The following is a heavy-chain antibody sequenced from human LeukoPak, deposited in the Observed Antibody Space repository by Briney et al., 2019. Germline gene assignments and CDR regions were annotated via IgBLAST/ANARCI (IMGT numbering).Heavy chain of an antibody. CDR1: GGAISSYY. Sequence: PSETLSLTCTVSGGAISSYYWSWIRQPAGKGLEWIGRIYTSGSPNYNPSLKSRGTLSVDTSKNQSSLQLSSGPAAATAVYYCARDGIAAVYWGQGTLVTVSS. D-gene: IGHD6-13*01. CDR2: IYTSGSP. J-gene: IGHJ4*02. V-gene: IGHV4-4*07. CDR3: ARDGIAAVY.